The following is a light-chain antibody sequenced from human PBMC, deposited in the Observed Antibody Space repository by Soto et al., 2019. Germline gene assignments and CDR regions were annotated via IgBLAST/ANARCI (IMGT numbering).Light chain of an antibody. J-gene: IGKJ1*01. CDR1: QSISNW. V-gene: IGKV1-5*01. Sequence: PSTQPPSTLPASVGDSVPITCRASQSISNWLAGYQQKPGTAPKLLIYHASTLESGVPSRFSGSGSGTEFTLTISSLQPDDLATYYCQQYNSYSFGQGTKVDNK. CDR2: HAS. CDR3: QQYNSYS.